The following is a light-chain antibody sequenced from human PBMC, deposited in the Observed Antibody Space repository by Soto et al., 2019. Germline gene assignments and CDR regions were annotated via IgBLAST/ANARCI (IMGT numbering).Light chain of an antibody. Sequence: QSVLTQPTSASGTPGQRVTISCSGSSSNIGSNYVYWYQQLPGTAPKLLIYRNNQRPSGVPDRFSGSKSGTSASLAISGLRSEDEADYYCAAWDDSLSGPDVVFGGGTKLTVL. CDR2: RNN. CDR1: SSNIGSNY. J-gene: IGLJ2*01. CDR3: AAWDDSLSGPDVV. V-gene: IGLV1-47*01.